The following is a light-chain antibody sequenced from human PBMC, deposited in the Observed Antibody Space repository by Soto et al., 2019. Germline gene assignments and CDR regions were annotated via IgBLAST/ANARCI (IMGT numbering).Light chain of an antibody. CDR1: QDIAGY. CDR3: QQRSNWPPVT. J-gene: IGKJ4*01. CDR2: GAS. V-gene: IGKV1-12*01. Sequence: DIQVTQSPSSVSASVGDRVPITCRASQDIAGYLAWYQHKPGRTPELLMHGASRLQSGVPARFSGSGSGTDFTLTISSLEPEEFGVYYWQQRSNWPPVTFGGGTKVEIK.